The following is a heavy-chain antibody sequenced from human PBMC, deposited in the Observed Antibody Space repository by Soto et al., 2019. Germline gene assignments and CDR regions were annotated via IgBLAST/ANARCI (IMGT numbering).Heavy chain of an antibody. Sequence: EVQLLESGGGLVQPGGSLRLSCGASGLTFSNYAMNWVRQAPGRGLEWVSLISGSGGSTYYADSVQGRFTVSRDNSKNSLYLQMNSLRAEDTALYYCAISPNDYGDYKTLDPWGQGTLVTVSS. CDR2: ISGSGGST. D-gene: IGHD4-17*01. CDR1: GLTFSNYA. J-gene: IGHJ5*02. CDR3: AISPNDYGDYKTLDP. V-gene: IGHV3-23*01.